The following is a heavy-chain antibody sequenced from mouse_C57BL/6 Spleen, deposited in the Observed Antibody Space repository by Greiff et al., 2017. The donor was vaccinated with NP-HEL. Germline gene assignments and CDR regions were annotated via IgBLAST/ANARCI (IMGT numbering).Heavy chain of an antibody. CDR3: ARPYYYDWYFDV. V-gene: IGHV5-17*01. CDR2: ISSGSSTI. J-gene: IGHJ1*03. Sequence: DVQLVESGGGLVKPGGSLKLSCAASGFTFSDYGMHWVRQAPEKGLEWVAYISSGSSTIYYADTVKGRFTISRDNAKNTLFLQMTSLRSEDTAMYYCARPYYYDWYFDVWGTGTTVTVSS. D-gene: IGHD1-1*01. CDR1: GFTFSDYG.